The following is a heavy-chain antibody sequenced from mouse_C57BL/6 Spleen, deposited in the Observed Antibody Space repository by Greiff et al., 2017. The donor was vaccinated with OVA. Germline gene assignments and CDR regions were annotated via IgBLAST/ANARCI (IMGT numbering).Heavy chain of an antibody. Sequence: QVQLQQPGAELVKPGASVTMSCTASGYTFTSYWITWVKQRPGQGLEWIGDIYPGSGSTNYNEKFKSKATLTGDTSYNSAYMQRSSLTSEDSAVYCCARRGDYYGFDYWGQGTTLTVSS. V-gene: IGHV1-55*01. D-gene: IGHD1-1*01. CDR2: IYPGSGST. CDR1: GYTFTSYW. CDR3: ARRGDYYGFDY. J-gene: IGHJ2*01.